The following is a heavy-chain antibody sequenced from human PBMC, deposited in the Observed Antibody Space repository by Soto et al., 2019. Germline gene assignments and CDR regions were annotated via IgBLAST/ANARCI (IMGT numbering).Heavy chain of an antibody. CDR2: IYYRGKA. CDR1: DDSINSDKYY. CDR3: ARLEGLATISYYFDF. J-gene: IGHJ4*02. V-gene: IGHV4-39*01. D-gene: IGHD6-19*01. Sequence: QLQLQESGPGLVKPSETLSLTCSVSDDSINSDKYYWGWIRQPPGKGREWRGSIYYRGKAYYNPSLQTRVTISLDKSKSQFSLKLNSVTAADSAVYFCARLEGLATISYYFDFWGPGALVTVSS.